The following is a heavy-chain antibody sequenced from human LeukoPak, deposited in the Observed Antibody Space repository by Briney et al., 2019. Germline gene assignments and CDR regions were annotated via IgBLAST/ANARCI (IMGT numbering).Heavy chain of an antibody. J-gene: IGHJ4*02. CDR3: ARGGPFDY. V-gene: IGHV7-4-1*02. D-gene: IGHD2-15*01. CDR1: GYTFTSYT. CDR2: INTNTGNP. Sequence: ASVKVSCKASGYTFTSYTVNWVRQAPGQGLEWMGVINTNTGNPTYAQGFTGRFVFSLDTSVSTAYLQISSLKAEDTAVYYCARGGPFDYWGQGTLVTVS.